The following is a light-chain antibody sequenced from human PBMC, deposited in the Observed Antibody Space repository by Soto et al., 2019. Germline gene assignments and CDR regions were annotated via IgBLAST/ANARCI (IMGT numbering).Light chain of an antibody. CDR1: QSVSSTY. V-gene: IGKV3-20*01. Sequence: EVVLTQSPGTLSLSPGERVTLSCRASQSVSSTYLAWYQQKPGQAPRLLIYGASNRATGIPDRFSGSGSGTDFTLTISRLEPEDFAVYYCQHYGSSPFTFGPGTKGDIK. CDR3: QHYGSSPFT. CDR2: GAS. J-gene: IGKJ3*01.